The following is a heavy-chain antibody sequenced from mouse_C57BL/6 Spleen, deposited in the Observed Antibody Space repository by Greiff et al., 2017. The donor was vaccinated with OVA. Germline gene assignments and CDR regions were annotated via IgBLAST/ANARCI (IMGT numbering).Heavy chain of an antibody. CDR1: GYTFTDYN. CDR3: ASRYDYDVTWFAY. Sequence: VQLQQSGPELVKPGASVKIPCKASGYTFTDYNMDWVKQSHGKSLEWIGDINPNNGGTIYNQKFKGKATFTVDKSSSTAYMELRSLTSEDTAVYYCASRYDYDVTWFAYWGQGTLVTVSA. CDR2: INPNNGGT. J-gene: IGHJ3*01. D-gene: IGHD2-4*01. V-gene: IGHV1-18*01.